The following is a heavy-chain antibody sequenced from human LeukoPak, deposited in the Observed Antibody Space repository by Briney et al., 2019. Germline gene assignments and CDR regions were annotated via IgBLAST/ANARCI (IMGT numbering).Heavy chain of an antibody. J-gene: IGHJ4*02. Sequence: PGGSLRLSCAASGFTFSSYEMNWVRQAPGKGLEWVSYISSSGSTIYYADSVKGRFTISRDNAKNSLYLQMNSLRAEDTAVYYCAREHSKGGIPFDYWGQGTLVTVSS. V-gene: IGHV3-48*03. D-gene: IGHD4-11*01. CDR3: AREHSKGGIPFDY. CDR1: GFTFSSYE. CDR2: ISSSGSTI.